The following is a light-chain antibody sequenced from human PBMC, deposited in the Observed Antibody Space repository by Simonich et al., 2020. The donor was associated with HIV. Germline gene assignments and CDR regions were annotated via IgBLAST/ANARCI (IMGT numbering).Light chain of an antibody. J-gene: IGLJ3*02. V-gene: IGLV4-69*01. Sequence: QLVLTQSPSASASLGASVKLTCTLSSGHSSYAIAWHQQQPEKGTRYLMKVNRDGSHSEGDGIPDRFSGASSGAERYLTISSLQSEDETDYYCQTWGTGILVFGGGTKLTVL. CDR3: QTWGTGILV. CDR1: SGHSSYA. CDR2: VNRDGSH.